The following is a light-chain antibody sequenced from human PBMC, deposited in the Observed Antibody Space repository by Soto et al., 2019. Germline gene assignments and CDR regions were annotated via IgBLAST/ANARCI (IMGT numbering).Light chain of an antibody. Sequence: IVIKKSAATLSVSTGERATLSCRASQSVSSNLAWYQQKPGQAPRLLIYGASTRATGIPARFSGSGSGTEFTLTISSLQSEDFAVYYCQQYNNWPRPFGQGTKVDIK. CDR1: QSVSSN. CDR2: GAS. V-gene: IGKV3-15*01. CDR3: QQYNNWPRP. J-gene: IGKJ1*01.